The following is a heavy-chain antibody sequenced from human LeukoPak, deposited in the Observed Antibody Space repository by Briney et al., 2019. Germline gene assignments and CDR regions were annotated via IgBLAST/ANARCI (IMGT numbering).Heavy chain of an antibody. CDR1: GYTFTGYD. D-gene: IGHD6-19*01. Sequence: ASVKVSCKASGYTFTGYDINWVRQATGQGLEWMGWMNPNSGNTGYAQKFQGRVTMTRNTSISTAYMELSSLRSEDTAVYYCARGTVDGTGDWFDPWGQGTLVTVSS. CDR2: MNPNSGNT. V-gene: IGHV1-8*01. CDR3: ARGTVDGTGDWFDP. J-gene: IGHJ5*02.